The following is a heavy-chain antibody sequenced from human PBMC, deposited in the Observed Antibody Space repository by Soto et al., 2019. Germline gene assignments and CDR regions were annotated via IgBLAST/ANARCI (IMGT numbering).Heavy chain of an antibody. CDR2: IIPILGIA. D-gene: IGHD6-13*01. V-gene: IGHV1-69*04. CDR3: ARDFAAANGGGDAFDI. J-gene: IGHJ3*02. Sequence: ASVKVSCKASGGTFSSYTISWVRQAPGQGLEWMGRIIPILGIANYAQKFQGRVTITADKSTSTAYMELSSLGSEDTAVYYCARDFAAANGGGDAFDIWGQGTMVTVSS. CDR1: GGTFSSYT.